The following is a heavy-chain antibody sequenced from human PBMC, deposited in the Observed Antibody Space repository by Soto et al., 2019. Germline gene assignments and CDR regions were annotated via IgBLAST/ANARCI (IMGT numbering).Heavy chain of an antibody. CDR3: AREEGALDY. V-gene: IGHV1-46*01. CDR2: INPGDDST. J-gene: IGHJ4*02. Sequence: ASVKVSCKASGYTFTNYFIHWVRQAPGEGREWMGIINPGDDSTTYAQKFQGRVTVTKDTSTSTVYMELSSPRSDDTAMYYCAREEGALDYWGQGTLVTVSS. D-gene: IGHD1-26*01. CDR1: GYTFTNYF.